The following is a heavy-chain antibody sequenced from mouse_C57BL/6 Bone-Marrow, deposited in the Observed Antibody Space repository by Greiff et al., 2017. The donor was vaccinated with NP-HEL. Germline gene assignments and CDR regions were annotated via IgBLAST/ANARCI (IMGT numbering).Heavy chain of an antibody. CDR2: IHPNSGST. Sequence: QVQLQQSGAELVKPGASVKLSCKASGYTFTSYWMHWVKQRPGQGLEWIGMIHPNSGSTNYNEKFKSKATLTVDKSSSTAYMQLSSLTSEDSAVYCGARHDSNYEGDYWGQGTTLTVSS. CDR3: ARHDSNYEGDY. J-gene: IGHJ2*01. V-gene: IGHV1-64*01. CDR1: GYTFTSYW. D-gene: IGHD2-5*01.